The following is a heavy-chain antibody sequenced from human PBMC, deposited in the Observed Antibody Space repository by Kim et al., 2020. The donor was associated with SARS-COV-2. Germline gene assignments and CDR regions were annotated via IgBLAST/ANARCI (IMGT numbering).Heavy chain of an antibody. CDR3: ARDLRSLGYCSSTSCRTHFDY. CDR1: GFTFSSYA. V-gene: IGHV3-30-3*01. D-gene: IGHD2-2*01. Sequence: GGSLRLSCAASGFTFSSYAMHWVRQAPGKGLEWVAVISYDGSNKYYADSVKGRFTISRDNSKNTLYLQMNSLRAEDTAVYYCARDLRSLGYCSSTSCRTHFDYWGQGTLVTVSS. CDR2: ISYDGSNK. J-gene: IGHJ4*02.